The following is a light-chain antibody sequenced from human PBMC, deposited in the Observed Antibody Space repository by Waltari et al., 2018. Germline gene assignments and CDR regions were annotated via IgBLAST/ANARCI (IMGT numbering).Light chain of an antibody. CDR3: QQGNSFPYT. J-gene: IGKJ2*01. V-gene: IGKV1-12*01. CDR2: AAS. Sequence: DIQMTQSPSSLSASVGDRVTLTFRASQDIGSWLDWYQQKPGKAPKLLIYAASRLESGVPPRFSGSGSGTDFILAISSLQPEDCGTFYCQQGNSFPYTFGQGTKVEVK. CDR1: QDIGSW.